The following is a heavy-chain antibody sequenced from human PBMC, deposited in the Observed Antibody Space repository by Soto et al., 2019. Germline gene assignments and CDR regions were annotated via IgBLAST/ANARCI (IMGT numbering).Heavy chain of an antibody. CDR2: ISHEGINK. D-gene: IGHD6-19*01. J-gene: IGHJ5*02. Sequence: QVRLVESGGGVVQPGRSLRLSCTASGFSFSSYAMYWFRQPPGKGLEWVAVISHEGINKHYADSVKGRVTVSRDKSNHSLDLQVKSLRVEDTAMYYCARDMYSSDYIVKWFDPWGQGTLVTVSS. V-gene: IGHV3-30-3*01. CDR3: ARDMYSSDYIVKWFDP. CDR1: GFSFSSYA.